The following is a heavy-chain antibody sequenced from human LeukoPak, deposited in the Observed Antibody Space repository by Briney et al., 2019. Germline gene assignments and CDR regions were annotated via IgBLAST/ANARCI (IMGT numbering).Heavy chain of an antibody. CDR1: GYTFTEYY. CDR2: INPNRGAT. CDR3: ARVRAYSSGWNFGY. V-gene: IGHV1-2*02. D-gene: IGHD6-19*01. J-gene: IGHJ4*02. Sequence: ASVKVSCKAPGYTFTEYYMHWVRQAPGQGLEWMGWINPNRGATKYAQKFQGRVTMTRDTSISTLYMELSRLRSDDTAVYYCARVRAYSSGWNFGYWGQGTLVTVSS.